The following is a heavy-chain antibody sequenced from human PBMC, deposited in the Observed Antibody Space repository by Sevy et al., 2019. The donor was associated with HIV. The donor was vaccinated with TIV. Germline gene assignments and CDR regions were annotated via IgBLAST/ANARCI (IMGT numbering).Heavy chain of an antibody. CDR3: TRCSNHLVVMGTATPRWGFDI. V-gene: IGHV4-39*01. CDR2: VYYSGRT. J-gene: IGHJ3*02. Sequence: SETLSLTCTVSGGSISSSSHYWAWIRQPPGKGLEWIGYVYYSGRTNYHSSLKSRVTISVDTSKNQFSLRLSSVTATETAVYYCTRCSNHLVVMGTATPRWGFDIWGQGTKVTVSS. D-gene: IGHD2-21*02. CDR1: GGSISSSSHY.